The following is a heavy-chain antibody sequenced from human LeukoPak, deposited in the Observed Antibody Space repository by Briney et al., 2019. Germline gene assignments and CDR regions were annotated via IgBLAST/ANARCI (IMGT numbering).Heavy chain of an antibody. J-gene: IGHJ4*02. Sequence: SETLSLTCAVYGGSFSGYYWSWIRQPPGKGLEWIGEINHSGSTNYNPSLKSRVTITVDTSKNQFSLKLSSVTAADTAVYYCASGSSSWYYFDYWGQGTLVTVSS. CDR2: INHSGST. CDR1: GGSFSGYY. V-gene: IGHV4-34*01. CDR3: ASGSSSWYYFDY. D-gene: IGHD6-13*01.